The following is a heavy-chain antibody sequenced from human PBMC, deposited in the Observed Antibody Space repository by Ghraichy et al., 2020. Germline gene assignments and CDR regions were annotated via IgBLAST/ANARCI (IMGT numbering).Heavy chain of an antibody. D-gene: IGHD4-17*01. CDR1: GFTFSSYA. Sequence: LSLTCAASGFTFSSYAMSWVRQAPGKGLEWVSAISGSGGSTYYADSVKGRFTISRDNSKNTLYLQMNSLRAEDTAVYYCAKEGDYGDERLAFDIWGQGTMVTVSS. V-gene: IGHV3-23*01. CDR3: AKEGDYGDERLAFDI. J-gene: IGHJ3*02. CDR2: ISGSGGST.